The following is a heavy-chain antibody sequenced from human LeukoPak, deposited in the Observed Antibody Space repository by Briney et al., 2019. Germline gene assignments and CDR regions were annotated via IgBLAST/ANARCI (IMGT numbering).Heavy chain of an antibody. CDR1: GGSISSYY. J-gene: IGHJ4*02. CDR3: TREVGAEPFFFDY. CDR2: IYYSGST. D-gene: IGHD1-26*01. V-gene: IGHV4-59*01. Sequence: SDTLSLTCTVSGGSISSYYWSWIRQPPGKGLEWMGYIYYSGSTNYNPPLKSRVTISVDKSKNHFSLKLSSVTTSDPAVYYCTREVGAEPFFFDYWGQGTLVTVSS.